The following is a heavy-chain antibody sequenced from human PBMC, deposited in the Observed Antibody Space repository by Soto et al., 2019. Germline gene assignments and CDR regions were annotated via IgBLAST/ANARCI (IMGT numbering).Heavy chain of an antibody. CDR2: INSDGSST. CDR1: GVTFSSYW. CDR3: AREGWFGDQKNDY. V-gene: IGHV3-74*01. D-gene: IGHD3-10*01. J-gene: IGHJ4*02. Sequence: EVQLVESGGGLVQPGGSLRLSCAASGVTFSSYWMHWVRQAPGKGLVWVSRINSDGSSTSYADSVKGRFTISRDNAKNTLYLQMNSLRADDTAVYYCAREGWFGDQKNDYWGQGTLVTVSS.